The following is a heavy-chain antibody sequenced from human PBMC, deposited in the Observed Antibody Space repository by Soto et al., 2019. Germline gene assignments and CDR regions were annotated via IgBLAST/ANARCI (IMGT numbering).Heavy chain of an antibody. Sequence: QAGGSLRLSCAASGFTFSNYWMHWVRQAPGKGLVWVSRINSDGSSTTYADSVKGRFTISRDNAKNTLYLQMNSLRAEDTAVYYCARGGRVGATPGPFDYWGQGTLVTVSS. D-gene: IGHD2-15*01. CDR1: GFTFSNYW. J-gene: IGHJ4*02. CDR3: ARGGRVGATPGPFDY. CDR2: INSDGSST. V-gene: IGHV3-74*01.